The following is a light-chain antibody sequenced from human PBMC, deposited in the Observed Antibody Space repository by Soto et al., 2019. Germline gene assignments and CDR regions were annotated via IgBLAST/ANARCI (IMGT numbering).Light chain of an antibody. CDR1: SSDVGSYKL. J-gene: IGLJ1*01. CDR2: EGS. Sequence: QSALTQPASVSGSPGQSITISCTGTSSDVGSYKLVSWYQQHPGKAPKLMIYEGSKRTSGVSNRFSSSKSGNTASLTISGLHAENEADYYCCPYAGSSNYVFRTETKLTVL. CDR3: CPYAGSSNYV. V-gene: IGLV2-23*01.